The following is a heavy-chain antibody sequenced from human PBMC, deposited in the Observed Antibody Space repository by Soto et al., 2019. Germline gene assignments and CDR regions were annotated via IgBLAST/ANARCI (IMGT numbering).Heavy chain of an antibody. CDR2: MKSDGSR. CDR1: GFTFRSYG. CDR3: AKTAGYDYVWGSSGLDP. J-gene: IGHJ5*02. Sequence: GGSLRLSCEASGFTFRSYGMHWVRQAPGKGLEWVAVMKSDGSRDHIDSVKGRFTIFRDNSKKTLYLQMNNLRAEDTAVYYCAKTAGYDYVWGSSGLDPWGQGTLVTVSS. D-gene: IGHD3-16*01. V-gene: IGHV3-30*18.